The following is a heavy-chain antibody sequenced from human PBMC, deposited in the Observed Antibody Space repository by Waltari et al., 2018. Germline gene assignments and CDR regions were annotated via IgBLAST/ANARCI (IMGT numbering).Heavy chain of an antibody. V-gene: IGHV1-69*01. Sequence: QVQLVQSGAEVKKPGSSVKVSCKASGGTFSSYAISWVRQAPGQGLEWMGGIIPIFGTANYAQKFQGRVTITADESTITAYMELSSLRSEDTAVYYCARDLIAWTHRPDAFDIWGQGTMVTVSS. CDR1: GGTFSSYA. CDR3: ARDLIAWTHRPDAFDI. J-gene: IGHJ3*02. CDR2: IIPIFGTA. D-gene: IGHD3-16*02.